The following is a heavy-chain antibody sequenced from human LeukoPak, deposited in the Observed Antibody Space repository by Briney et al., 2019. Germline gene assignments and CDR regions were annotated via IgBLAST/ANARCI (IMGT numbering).Heavy chain of an antibody. CDR2: MNPNSGNT. D-gene: IGHD6-6*01. CDR1: GYTFTSYD. V-gene: IGHV1-8*01. CDR3: ARGQMAGIAARRDFDY. Sequence: ASVKVSCKASGYTFTSYDINWVRQATGQGLEWMGWMNPNSGNTGYAQKFQGRVTMTRNTSISTAYMELSSLRSEDTAAYYCARGQMAGIAARRDFDYWGQGTLVTVSS. J-gene: IGHJ4*02.